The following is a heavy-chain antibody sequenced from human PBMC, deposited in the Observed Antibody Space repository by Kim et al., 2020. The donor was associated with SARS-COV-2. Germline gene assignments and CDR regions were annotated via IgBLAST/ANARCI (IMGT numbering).Heavy chain of an antibody. CDR2: VSGNGEHT. J-gene: IGHJ4*02. D-gene: IGHD1-1*01. CDR1: TFAFTNYE. V-gene: IGHV3-23*01. CDR3: LRRPRGRNDDWSGHDY. Sequence: GGSLRLSCVATTFAFTNYEMAWVRQAPGKGLEWVATVSGNGEHTFYADFVRGRFIISRDNFKKTIFLQMSRLTTEDTAVYFCLRRPRGRNDDWSGHDYWGQGTLVTVSS.